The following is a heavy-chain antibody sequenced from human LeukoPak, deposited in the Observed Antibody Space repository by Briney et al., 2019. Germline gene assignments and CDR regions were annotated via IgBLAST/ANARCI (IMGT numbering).Heavy chain of an antibody. CDR1: GGSFSGYY. V-gene: IGHV4-34*01. CDR3: ARDGIRGVRTPFDY. Sequence: ASETLSLTCAVYGGSFSGYYWSWIRQPPGKGLEWIGEINHRGSTNYNPSLKSRVTVSLDTSKNQFSLKLSSVTAADTAVYYCARDGIRGVRTPFDYWGQGTLVTVSS. D-gene: IGHD3-10*01. CDR2: INHRGST. J-gene: IGHJ4*02.